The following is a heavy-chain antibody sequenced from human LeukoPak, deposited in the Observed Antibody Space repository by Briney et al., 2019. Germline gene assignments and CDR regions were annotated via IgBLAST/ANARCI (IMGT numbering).Heavy chain of an antibody. D-gene: IGHD1-26*01. J-gene: IGHJ4*02. CDR2: ISYDGTNK. Sequence: GRSLRLSCAASGFTFSYYGMHWVRQAPGKGLEWVAAISYDGTNKYYVDSVKGRFTISRDNSKNTLYLQMNRPGPEDTAVYYCAKFGGSFAFLDYWDQGTLVTVSS. CDR1: GFTFSYYG. V-gene: IGHV3-30*18. CDR3: AKFGGSFAFLDY.